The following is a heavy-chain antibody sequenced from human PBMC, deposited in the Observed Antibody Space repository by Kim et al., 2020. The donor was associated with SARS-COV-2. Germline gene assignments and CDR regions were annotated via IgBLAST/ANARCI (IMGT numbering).Heavy chain of an antibody. Sequence: GGSLRLSCAASGFTFSGSAMHWVRQASGKGLEWVGRIRSKANSYATAYAASVKGRFTISRDDSKNTAYLQMNSLKTEDTAVYYCTRPEWYSSSWYDGMDVWGQGTTVTVSS. D-gene: IGHD6-13*01. CDR1: GFTFSGSA. V-gene: IGHV3-73*01. J-gene: IGHJ6*02. CDR3: TRPEWYSSSWYDGMDV. CDR2: IRSKANSYAT.